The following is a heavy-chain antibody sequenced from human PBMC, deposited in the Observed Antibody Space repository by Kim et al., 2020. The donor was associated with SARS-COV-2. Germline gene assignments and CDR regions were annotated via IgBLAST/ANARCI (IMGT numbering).Heavy chain of an antibody. Sequence: GGSLRLSCAASGFPFSTYEMTWVRQAPGKGLEWISYISGSGSTVYADSVKGRFTISRDNAKSSLYLQMNSLRVEDTAIYYCVVRGRVHPFGSWGQGTLVIVSS. CDR1: GFPFSTYE. CDR3: VVRGRVHPFGS. V-gene: IGHV3-48*03. D-gene: IGHD1-1*01. J-gene: IGHJ4*02. CDR2: ISGSGSTV.